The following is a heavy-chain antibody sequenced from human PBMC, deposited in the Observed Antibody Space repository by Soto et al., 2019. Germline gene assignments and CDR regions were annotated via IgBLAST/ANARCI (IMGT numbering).Heavy chain of an antibody. Sequence: GKGLEWSGEINHSGTTNYNPSLKSRVTISVDTSKNQCSLKLSSVTAADSAVYYFARDSSPTADDYYMAFWVNGTTVPGSS. V-gene: IGHV4-34*09. CDR2: INHSGTT. J-gene: IGHJ6*03. CDR3: ARDSSPTADDYYMAF. D-gene: IGHD4-4*01.